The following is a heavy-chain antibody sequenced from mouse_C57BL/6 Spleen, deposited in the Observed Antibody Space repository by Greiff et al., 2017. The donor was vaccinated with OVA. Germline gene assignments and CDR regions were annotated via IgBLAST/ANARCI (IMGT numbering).Heavy chain of an antibody. V-gene: IGHV2-2*01. D-gene: IGHD2-5*01. CDR1: GFSLTSYG. Sequence: QVQLQQSGPGLVQPSQSLSITCTVSGFSLTSYGVHWVRQSPGKGLEWLGVIWSGGSTDYNAAFISRLSISKDNSKIQVFFKMNSLQADDTAIYYCARNPLYYSNPYYYAMDYWGQGTSVTVSA. CDR3: ARNPLYYSNPYYYAMDY. J-gene: IGHJ4*01. CDR2: IWSGGST.